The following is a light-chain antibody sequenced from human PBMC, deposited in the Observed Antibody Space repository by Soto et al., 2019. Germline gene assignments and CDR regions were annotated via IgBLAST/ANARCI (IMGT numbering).Light chain of an antibody. J-gene: IGLJ1*01. CDR1: SSNIGINT. CDR3: AAWDDSMNGYV. CDR2: NNN. V-gene: IGLV1-44*01. Sequence: QSVLTQPPSASETPGQRVTISCSGSSSNIGINTVDWFQQLPGTAPKLLIYNNNQRPSGVPDRFSGSKSGTSASLAISGLQSLDESDYYCAAWDDSMNGYVFGTGTKVTV.